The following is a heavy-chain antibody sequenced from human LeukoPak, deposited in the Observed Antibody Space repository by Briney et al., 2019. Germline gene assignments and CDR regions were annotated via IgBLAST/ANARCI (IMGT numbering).Heavy chain of an antibody. CDR1: GGPISRYY. CDR3: ARGAAAAGTDY. J-gene: IGHJ4*02. Sequence: SETLSLTCTVSGGPISRYYWIWIPQPTGKGRKGIGRIYTSGSTNYNPSLTSRVTISVDKSKNQSSLKLSSVPAADTAVYYCARGAAAAGTDYWGQGTLVTVSS. D-gene: IGHD6-13*01. CDR2: IYTSGST. V-gene: IGHV4-4*07.